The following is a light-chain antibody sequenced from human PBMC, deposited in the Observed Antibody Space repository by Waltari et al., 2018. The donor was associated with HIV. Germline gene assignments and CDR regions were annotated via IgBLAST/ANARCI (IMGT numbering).Light chain of an antibody. J-gene: IGLJ2*01. CDR2: GGN. CDR3: AVWHDSLKVLV. V-gene: IGLV1-44*01. CDR1: SSYIGGAS. Sequence: QFVLTQPPSASGTPGQRVTIFCFVSSSYIGGASVKWFQHLPGPAPKLLILGGNRRPSGGPERFSGFNVGTSASLASSGLQSEDEADYYCAVWHDSLKVLVFGGGTRLTVL.